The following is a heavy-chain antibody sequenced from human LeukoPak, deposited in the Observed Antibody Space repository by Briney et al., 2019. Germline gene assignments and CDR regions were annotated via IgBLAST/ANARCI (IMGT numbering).Heavy chain of an antibody. Sequence: SETLSLTSAVSGYSISSGYYWGWIRQPPGKGLEWIGTIHHSGSTYYNPSLKSRVTISVDTSNNQFSLKPTSVTAADTAVYYCARFARGDLYNWFDPWGQRTLVTVSS. CDR2: IHHSGST. CDR3: ARFARGDLYNWFDP. CDR1: GYSISSGYY. V-gene: IGHV4-38-2*01. J-gene: IGHJ5*02. D-gene: IGHD3-3*01.